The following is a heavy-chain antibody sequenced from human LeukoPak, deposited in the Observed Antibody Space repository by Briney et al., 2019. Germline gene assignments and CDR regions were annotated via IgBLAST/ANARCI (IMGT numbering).Heavy chain of an antibody. CDR3: ARVSTDYDPFLYYYYYYMDV. CDR1: GGSIRSYY. V-gene: IGHV4-59*08. J-gene: IGHJ6*03. Sequence: SETLSLTCSVSGGSIRSYYWRWMRQHPGKGLEWIGYIYYSGSTNYNPSLKSRVTISVDTSKNQFSLKLSSVTAADTAVYYCARVSTDYDPFLYYYYYYMDVWGKGTTVTVSS. CDR2: IYYSGST. D-gene: IGHD3-3*01.